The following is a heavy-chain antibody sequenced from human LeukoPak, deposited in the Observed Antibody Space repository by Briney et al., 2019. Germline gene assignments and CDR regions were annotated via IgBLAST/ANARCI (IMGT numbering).Heavy chain of an antibody. J-gene: IGHJ4*02. CDR3: ARQIAVVGKAGFDC. CDR2: IYTTGST. V-gene: IGHV4-4*07. D-gene: IGHD6-19*01. Sequence: SETPSLTCTVSGGSISSYYWTWIRQPAGKGLEWIGRIYTTGSTNYNPSLNSRVTMSVDTSKNQFSLKLSSVTAADTAVYYCARQIAVVGKAGFDCWGQGTLVTLSP. CDR1: GGSISSYY.